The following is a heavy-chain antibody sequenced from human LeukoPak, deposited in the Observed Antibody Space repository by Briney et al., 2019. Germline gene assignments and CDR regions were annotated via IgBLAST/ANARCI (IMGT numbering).Heavy chain of an antibody. CDR3: ARDGEGDEGWDY. CDR1: GVSIRSHY. Sequence: SETLSLTCTVSGVSIRSHYWIWIRQPPGKGLEWIGHISYGGSTNYNPSLKSRVTISVDTSKNQFSLRLSSVTAADTAVYYCARDGEGDEGWDYWGQGTLVTVSS. V-gene: IGHV4-59*11. D-gene: IGHD7-27*01. J-gene: IGHJ4*02. CDR2: ISYGGST.